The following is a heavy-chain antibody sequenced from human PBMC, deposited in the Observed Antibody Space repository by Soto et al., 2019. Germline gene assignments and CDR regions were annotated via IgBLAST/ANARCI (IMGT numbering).Heavy chain of an antibody. D-gene: IGHD1-26*01. CDR2: IKSKTDGGTT. CDR3: TTDVRTTIWVWPFDY. V-gene: IGHV3-15*01. J-gene: IGHJ4*02. Sequence: GGSLRLSCAASGFTFSNAWMSWVRQAPGKGLEWVGRIKSKTDGGTTDYAAPVKGRFTISRDDSKNTLYLQMNSLKTEDTAVYYCTTDVRTTIWVWPFDYWGQGTLVTVSS. CDR1: GFTFSNAW.